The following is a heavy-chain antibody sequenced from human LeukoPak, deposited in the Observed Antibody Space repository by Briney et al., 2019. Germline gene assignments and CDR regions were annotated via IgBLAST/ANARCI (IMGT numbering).Heavy chain of an antibody. V-gene: IGHV1-2*04. CDR3: ARDERAYCGGDCYLEYFQH. D-gene: IGHD2-21*02. Sequence: ASVKVSCKASGYTFTGYYMHWVRQAPGQGLEWMGRINPNSGGTNYAQKFQGWVTMTRDTSISTAYMELSRLRSDDTAVYYCARDERAYCGGDCYLEYFQHWGQGTLVTVSS. CDR2: INPNSGGT. J-gene: IGHJ1*01. CDR1: GYTFTGYY.